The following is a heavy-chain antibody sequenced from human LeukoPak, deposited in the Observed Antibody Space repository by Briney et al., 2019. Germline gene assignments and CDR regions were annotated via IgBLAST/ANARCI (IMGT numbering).Heavy chain of an antibody. CDR1: GFTFSSYG. D-gene: IGHD3-3*01. Sequence: GGSLRLSCAASGFTFSSYGMHWVRQAPGKGLEWVSSISSSSSYIYYADSVKGRFTISRDNAKNSLYLQMNSLRAEDTAVYYCVRDYEPAGITIFGVFSARRFGCSVSWGQGTLVTVSS. CDR3: VRDYEPAGITIFGVFSARRFGCSVS. CDR2: ISSSSSYI. J-gene: IGHJ5*02. V-gene: IGHV3-21*01.